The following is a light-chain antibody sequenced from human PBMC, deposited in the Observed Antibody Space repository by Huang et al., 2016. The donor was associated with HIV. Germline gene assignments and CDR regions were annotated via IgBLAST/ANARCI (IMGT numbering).Light chain of an antibody. CDR3: QQYNNWPYT. V-gene: IGKV3-15*01. CDR1: QSVSRN. J-gene: IGKJ2*01. CDR2: GTS. Sequence: EIVMTQSPATLSVSPGERATLACRASQSVSRNLAWHQRKPGQAPRLLSYGTSTRATGIPARFSGSGSGTEFTLTISSLQSEDFAVYYCQQYNNWPYTFGQGTKLEIK.